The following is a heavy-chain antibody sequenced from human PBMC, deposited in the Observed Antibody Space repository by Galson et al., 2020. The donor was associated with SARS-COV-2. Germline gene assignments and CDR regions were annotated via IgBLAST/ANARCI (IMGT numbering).Heavy chain of an antibody. CDR3: ARGDIVVVPAAMGANYYYYYYMDV. J-gene: IGHJ6*03. V-gene: IGHV3-13*01. D-gene: IGHD2-2*01. Sequence: ETLSLTCAASGFTFSSYDMHWVRQATGKGLEWVSAIGTAGDTYYPGSVKGRFTISRENAKNSLYLQMNSLRAGDTAVYYCARGDIVVVPAAMGANYYYYYYMDVWGKGTTVTVSS. CDR2: IGTAGDT. CDR1: GFTFSSYD.